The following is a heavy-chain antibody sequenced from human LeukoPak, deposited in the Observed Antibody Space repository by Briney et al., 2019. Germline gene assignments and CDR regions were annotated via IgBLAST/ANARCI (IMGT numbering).Heavy chain of an antibody. J-gene: IGHJ4*02. CDR3: ASHGIAVAGMSPFDY. V-gene: IGHV5-51*01. CDR2: IYPGDSDT. CDR1: GYSLTSYW. D-gene: IGHD6-19*01. Sequence: GESLKISCKGSGYSLTSYWIGWVRQMPGKGLEWMGIIYPGDSDTRYSPSFQGQVTISADKSISTAYLQWSSLKASDTAMYYCASHGIAVAGMSPFDYWGQGTLVTVSS.